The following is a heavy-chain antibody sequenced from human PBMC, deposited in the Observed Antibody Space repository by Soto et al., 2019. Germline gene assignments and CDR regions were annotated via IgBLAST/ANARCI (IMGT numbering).Heavy chain of an antibody. CDR3: TPYQYSSTWHRSTDY. Sequence: EVQLVESGGGLVKPGGSLRLSCAASGFTFSNAWMSWVRQAPGKGLEWVGRIKSKTDGGTTDYAAPVKGRFTISRDHSKNTMSPLLYILKPEHIAAYYCTPYQYSSTWHRSTDYWGQGTLVTVSS. CDR1: GFTFSNAW. CDR2: IKSKTDGGTT. J-gene: IGHJ4*02. V-gene: IGHV3-15*01. D-gene: IGHD6-13*01.